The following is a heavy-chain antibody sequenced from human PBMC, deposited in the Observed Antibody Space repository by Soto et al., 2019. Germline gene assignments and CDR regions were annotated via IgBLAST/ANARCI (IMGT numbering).Heavy chain of an antibody. Sequence: QVQLVQSGAEVKKPGSSVKVSCKASGGTFSSYAISWVRQAPGQGLEWMGGIIPIFGTANYEQKFQGRVTIPADESTSTAYMELSSLRSEDTAVYYCARDTGYSGSYLNYYYYYSMDVWGQGNTVTVSS. J-gene: IGHJ6*02. V-gene: IGHV1-69*12. CDR2: IIPIFGTA. CDR3: ARDTGYSGSYLNYYYYYSMDV. CDR1: GGTFSSYA. D-gene: IGHD1-26*01.